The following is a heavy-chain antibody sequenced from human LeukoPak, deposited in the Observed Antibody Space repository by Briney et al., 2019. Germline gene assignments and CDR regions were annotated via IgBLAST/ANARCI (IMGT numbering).Heavy chain of an antibody. CDR1: GFTFSSYA. V-gene: IGHV3-23*01. D-gene: IGHD2-21*02. Sequence: GGSLRLSCAASGFTFSSYAMSWVRQAPGKGLEWVSAISGSCGSTYYAYSVKGRFTISRDNSKNTLYLQMNSLRAEDTAVYYCAKDPPPFVVVTAILGADAFDIWGQGTMVTVSS. CDR2: ISGSCGST. CDR3: AKDPPPFVVVTAILGADAFDI. J-gene: IGHJ3*02.